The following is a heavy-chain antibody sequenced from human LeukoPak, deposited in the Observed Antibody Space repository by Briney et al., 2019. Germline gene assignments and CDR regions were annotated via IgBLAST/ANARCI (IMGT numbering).Heavy chain of an antibody. CDR2: INHSGST. J-gene: IGHJ6*04. D-gene: IGHD3-10*01. CDR1: GGSFSGYY. Sequence: SETLSLTCAVYGGSFSGYYWSWIRQPPGKGLEWIGEINHSGSTNYNPSLKSRVTISVDTSKNQFSLELSSVTAADTAVYYCARTHYYGSGSYYNLRYYYGMDVWGKGTTVTVSS. V-gene: IGHV4-34*01. CDR3: ARTHYYGSGSYYNLRYYYGMDV.